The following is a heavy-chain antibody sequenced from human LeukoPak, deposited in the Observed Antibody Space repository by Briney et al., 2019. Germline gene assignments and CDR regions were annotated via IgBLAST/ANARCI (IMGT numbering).Heavy chain of an antibody. Sequence: ASVKVSCKTSGDTFSSYGISWVRQAPGQGPEWMGRIIPIVGSTNYAEKLQGRVTITADKSTSTVYMELSSLRSEDTAVYYCARHYGGLDDYWGQGTLIIVSS. J-gene: IGHJ4*02. D-gene: IGHD4-23*01. CDR2: IIPIVGST. CDR1: GDTFSSYG. CDR3: ARHYGGLDDY. V-gene: IGHV1-69*04.